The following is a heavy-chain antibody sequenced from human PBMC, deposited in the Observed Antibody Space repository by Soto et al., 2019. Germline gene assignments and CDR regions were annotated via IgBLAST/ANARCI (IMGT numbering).Heavy chain of an antibody. CDR3: AREVVVGATAKFDR. CDR2: FYRGGRR. Sequence: EVQMVESGGGLIQPGGSLKLGCAVSGFGVTESGTYVSWIRQAPGKGLEWVAAFYRGGRRNYAASVKGRFVISRDKSENSVFLQLNLVRVEDTAVYYCAREVVVGATAKFDRWGQGTMVIVSP. CDR1: GFGVTESGTY. V-gene: IGHV3-53*03. D-gene: IGHD2-21*01. J-gene: IGHJ5*02.